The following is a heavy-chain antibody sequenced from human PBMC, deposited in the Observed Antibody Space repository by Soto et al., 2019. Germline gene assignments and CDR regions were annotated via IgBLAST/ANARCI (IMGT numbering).Heavy chain of an antibody. CDR3: ARAAYRSSTLFDY. Sequence: SETLSLTCAVYGGSFSGYYWSWIRQPPGKGLEWIGEINHSGSTNYNPSLKNRVTISVDTSKNQFSLRLSSVTAADTAVYYCARAAYRSSTLFDYWGHGTLVTV. CDR1: GGSFSGYY. J-gene: IGHJ4*01. D-gene: IGHD6-13*01. V-gene: IGHV4-34*01. CDR2: INHSGST.